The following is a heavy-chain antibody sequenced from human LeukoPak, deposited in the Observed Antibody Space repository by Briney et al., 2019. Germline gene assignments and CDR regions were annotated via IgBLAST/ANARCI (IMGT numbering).Heavy chain of an antibody. D-gene: IGHD5-12*01. V-gene: IGHV1-18*01. CDR3: ARQYSGYDWGDYYYHYMDV. J-gene: IGHJ6*03. CDR1: GYTFTNYD. Sequence: ASVKVSCKASGYTFTNYDISWVRQAPGQGLEWMGWISAYNGHTNYPQKLQGRVTLTTDTSTSTAYMELGSLRSDDTAVYYCARQYSGYDWGDYYYHYMDVWGKGTTVSISS. CDR2: ISAYNGHT.